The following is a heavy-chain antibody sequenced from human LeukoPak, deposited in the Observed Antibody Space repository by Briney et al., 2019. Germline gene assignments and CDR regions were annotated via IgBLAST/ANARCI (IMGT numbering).Heavy chain of an antibody. J-gene: IGHJ5*02. CDR1: GGSFSGYY. Sequence: PSETLSLTCAVYGGSFSGYYWSWIRQPPGKGLEWIGEINHSGSTNYNPSLKSRVTMSVDTSKNQFSLKLSSVTAADTAVYYCARNGVERFIHPWGQGTLVTVSS. D-gene: IGHD5-24*01. CDR3: ARNGVERFIHP. V-gene: IGHV4-34*01. CDR2: INHSGST.